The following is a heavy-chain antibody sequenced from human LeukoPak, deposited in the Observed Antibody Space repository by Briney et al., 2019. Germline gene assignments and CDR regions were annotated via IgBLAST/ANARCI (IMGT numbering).Heavy chain of an antibody. D-gene: IGHD5-12*01. CDR1: GFTFSNYA. J-gene: IGHJ4*02. CDR3: ASNSGYEKGY. V-gene: IGHV3-23*01. Sequence: GGSLRLSCAASGFTFSNYAMNWVRQAPGKGLEWVSTISGSGGSTYYADSVKGRFTISRDNSKNTLYLQMNSLRAEDTAVYYCASNSGYEKGYWGQGTLATVSS. CDR2: ISGSGGST.